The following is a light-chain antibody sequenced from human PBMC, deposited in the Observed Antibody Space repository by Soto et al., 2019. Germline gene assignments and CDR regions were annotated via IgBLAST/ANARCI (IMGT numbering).Light chain of an antibody. Sequence: EIVLTQSPGTLSLSPGERATLSCRTSQSVSSNYLAWYQQKPGQAPRLFIYGASSRATGIPDRFSGSGSGTDFTLTISRLEPEDFAVYYCQQYGSSPFTFGPGTKVD. CDR2: GAS. V-gene: IGKV3-20*01. CDR1: QSVSSNY. J-gene: IGKJ3*01. CDR3: QQYGSSPFT.